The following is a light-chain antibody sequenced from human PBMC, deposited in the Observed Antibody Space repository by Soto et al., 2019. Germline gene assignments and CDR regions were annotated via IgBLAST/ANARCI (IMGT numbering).Light chain of an antibody. CDR2: GAS. J-gene: IGKJ1*01. V-gene: IGKV1-39*01. Sequence: DIRMTQSPSSLSVSVGDGVTITCRASETINNYLNWYQQKPGRAPKVLIYGASTLQDGVPSRFSGSGSGTDFTLSISNLQPEDFAIYYCQQHYNLPPWTFGQGTKVEI. CDR3: QQHYNLPPWT. CDR1: ETINNY.